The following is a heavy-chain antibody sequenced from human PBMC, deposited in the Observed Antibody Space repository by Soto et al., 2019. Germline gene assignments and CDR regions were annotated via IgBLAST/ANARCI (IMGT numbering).Heavy chain of an antibody. J-gene: IGHJ5*02. V-gene: IGHV4-39*01. CDR2: IYYSGST. Sequence: SGSTSIASTVCGGSISSRSYSGGWISQPPGKGLEWIGSIYYSGSTYYNPSLKSRVTISVDTSKNQFSLKLSSVTAADTAVYYCARQTTGTIGYWFDPWGQGTLVPVSS. D-gene: IGHD1-1*01. CDR1: GGSISSRSYS. CDR3: ARQTTGTIGYWFDP.